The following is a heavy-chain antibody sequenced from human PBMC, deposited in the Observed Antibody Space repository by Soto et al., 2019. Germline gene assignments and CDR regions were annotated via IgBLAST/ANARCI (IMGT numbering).Heavy chain of an antibody. CDR1: GFTFSSYA. V-gene: IGHV3-23*01. D-gene: IGHD3-10*01. Sequence: EVQLLESGGGLVQPGGSLRLSCAASGFTFSSYAMSWVRQAPGKGLEWVSVIGGSGDSKYYADSVKGRFTISRDNSKNTRYLQMNSLRVEDTAVYYCAKRDYGSDFDYWGQGSLVTVSS. CDR2: IGGSGDSK. CDR3: AKRDYGSDFDY. J-gene: IGHJ4*02.